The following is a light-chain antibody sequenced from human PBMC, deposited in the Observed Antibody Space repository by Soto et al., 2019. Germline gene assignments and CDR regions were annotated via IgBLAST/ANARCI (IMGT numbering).Light chain of an antibody. V-gene: IGLV2-14*01. CDR3: SSFTSTSTWV. CDR1: SSDVGGYYY. J-gene: IGLJ3*02. Sequence: QSALTQPASVSGSPGQSITISCTGTSSDVGGYYYVSWYQHHPGKAPKLIIYQVTSRPSGVSNRFSGSKSGNTASLTISGLQAEDEADYYCSSFTSTSTWVFGGGTKVTVL. CDR2: QVT.